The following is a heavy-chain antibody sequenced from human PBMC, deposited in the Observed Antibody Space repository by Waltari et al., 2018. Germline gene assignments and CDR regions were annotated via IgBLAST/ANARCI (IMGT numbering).Heavy chain of an antibody. V-gene: IGHV4-4*07. D-gene: IGHD6-13*01. J-gene: IGHJ4*02. Sequence: QVQLQESGPGLVKPSETLSLACAVSGGSISNYYWSWLRQPAGQGLEWLGRIYGSGTPNYNPSLKSRLSMSVDTSKNQFYLNLSSVTATDTAVYYCARERSAAGAEDYWGQGMLVTVSS. CDR2: IYGSGTP. CDR1: GGSISNYY. CDR3: ARERSAAGAEDY.